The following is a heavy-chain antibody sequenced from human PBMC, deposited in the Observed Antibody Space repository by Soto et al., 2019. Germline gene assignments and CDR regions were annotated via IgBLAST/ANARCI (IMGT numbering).Heavy chain of an antibody. Sequence: GVSLKISCKGSGYSFTSYWIGWVRQMPWKGLEWMAIIYPGDSDTRYSPSFQGQVTISADKSISTAYLQWSSLKASDTAMYYCASSRVWSGYYGWFDPWGQGTLVTVSS. CDR3: ASSRVWSGYYGWFDP. D-gene: IGHD3-3*01. CDR2: IYPGDSDT. V-gene: IGHV5-51*01. CDR1: GYSFTSYW. J-gene: IGHJ5*02.